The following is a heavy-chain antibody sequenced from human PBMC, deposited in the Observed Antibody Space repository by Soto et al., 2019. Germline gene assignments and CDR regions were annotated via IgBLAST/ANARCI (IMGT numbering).Heavy chain of an antibody. D-gene: IGHD3-10*01. J-gene: IGHJ4*02. CDR1: GFSFSSYA. CDR2: ISWNSGSI. Sequence: SLRLSCVASGFSFSSYAMNWVRQAPGKGLEWVSGISWNSGSIGYADSVKGRFTISRDNAKNSLYLQMNSLRAEDTALYYCAKDKGAQNYYGSGSYYGYFDYWGQGTLVTVSS. CDR3: AKDKGAQNYYGSGSYYGYFDY. V-gene: IGHV3-9*01.